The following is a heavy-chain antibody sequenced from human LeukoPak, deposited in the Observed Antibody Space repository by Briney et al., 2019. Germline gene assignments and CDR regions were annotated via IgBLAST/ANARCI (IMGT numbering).Heavy chain of an antibody. CDR1: GFTFSSYA. CDR2: ISGSGGST. V-gene: IGHV3-23*01. J-gene: IGHJ4*02. CDR3: AKDPDPLTQFDY. Sequence: SGGSLRLSCAASGFTFSSYAMGWVRQAPGKGLEWVSAISGSGGSTYYADSVKGRFTISRDNSKNTLYLQMNSLRAEDTAVYYCAKDPDPLTQFDYWGQGTLVTVSS.